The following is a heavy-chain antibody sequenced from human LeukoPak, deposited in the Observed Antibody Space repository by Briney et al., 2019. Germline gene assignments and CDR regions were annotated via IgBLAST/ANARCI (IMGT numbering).Heavy chain of an antibody. D-gene: IGHD2-2*01. Sequence: GGSLRLSCAASGFTFSSYWMHWVRQAPGKGLVWVSRINSDGSSTSYADSVKGRFTISRDSAKNTLYLQMNSLRAEDTAVYYCARDAVVPAAFPDYWGQGTLVTVSS. CDR3: ARDAVVPAAFPDY. J-gene: IGHJ4*02. V-gene: IGHV3-74*01. CDR1: GFTFSSYW. CDR2: INSDGSST.